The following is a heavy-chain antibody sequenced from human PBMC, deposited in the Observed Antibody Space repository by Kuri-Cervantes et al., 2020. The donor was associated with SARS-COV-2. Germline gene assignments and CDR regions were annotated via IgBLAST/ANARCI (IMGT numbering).Heavy chain of an antibody. V-gene: IGHV4-61*02. CDR2: IYTSGST. D-gene: IGHD3-22*01. J-gene: IGHJ4*02. CDR3: ATYSGCPSCYVDY. CDR1: GDSISSASYY. Sequence: LRLSCTVSGDSISSASYYWSWIRQPAGKGLEWIGRIYTSGSTNYNPSLKSRVTISLDTSKNQFSLMLSSVTAANTAVYYCATYSGCPSCYVDYWGQGTQVTVSS.